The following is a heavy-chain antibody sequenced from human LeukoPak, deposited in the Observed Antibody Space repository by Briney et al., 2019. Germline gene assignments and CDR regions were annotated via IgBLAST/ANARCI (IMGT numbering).Heavy chain of an antibody. CDR3: ARDGSARYYFDY. V-gene: IGHV4-59*01. CDR1: GGSISSYY. J-gene: IGHJ4*02. Sequence: SETLSLTCTVSGGSISSYYWSWIRQPPGKGLEWIGYIYYSGSTNYNPSLKSRVTISVDTSKNQFSLKLSSVTAADTAMYYCARDGSARYYFDYWGQGTLVTVSS. CDR2: IYYSGST.